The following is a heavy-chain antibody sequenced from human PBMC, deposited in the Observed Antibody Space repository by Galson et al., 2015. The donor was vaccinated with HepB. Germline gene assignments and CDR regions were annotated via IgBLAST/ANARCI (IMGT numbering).Heavy chain of an antibody. J-gene: IGHJ2*01. D-gene: IGHD5-18*01. CDR1: GFTFSDSA. V-gene: IGHV3-73*01. CDR3: TRHEDTTMVGDWYFDL. Sequence: SLRLSCAASGFTFSDSAIHWVRQASGKGLEWVGRIRSKPNNYATAYAASVKGRFAISRGDSKNTAYLQMNRVKTEDTAVYYCTRHEDTTMVGDWYFDLWGRGTLVTVSS. CDR2: IRSKPNNYAT.